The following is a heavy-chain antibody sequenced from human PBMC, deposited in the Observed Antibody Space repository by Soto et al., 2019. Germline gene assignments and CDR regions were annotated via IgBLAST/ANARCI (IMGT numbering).Heavy chain of an antibody. V-gene: IGHV4-59*01. Sequence: SETLSLTCTVSGGSISSYYWSWIRQPPGKGLEWIGYIYYSGSTNYNPSLKSRVTISVDTSKNQFSLKLISLTAADTAVYYCARVLGSGWFDPWGQGTLVTVS. CDR2: IYYSGST. CDR1: GGSISSYY. D-gene: IGHD3-16*01. J-gene: IGHJ5*02. CDR3: ARVLGSGWFDP.